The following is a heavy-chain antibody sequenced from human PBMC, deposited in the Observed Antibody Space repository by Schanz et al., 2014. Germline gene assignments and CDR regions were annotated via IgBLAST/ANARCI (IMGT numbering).Heavy chain of an antibody. CDR3: ARAARRTRVVPLYFDY. CDR1: GGSFSGYY. V-gene: IGHV4-34*01. J-gene: IGHJ4*02. Sequence: QVQLQQWGAGLLKPSETLSLTCAVYGGSFSGYYWSWIRQPPGKGLEWIAEINHGGSTNYNPSLKSRVTISVDPSKNQFSQKLGSVTAADTAVYYCARAARRTRVVPLYFDYWGQGTLVTVSS. D-gene: IGHD2-2*01. CDR2: INHGGST.